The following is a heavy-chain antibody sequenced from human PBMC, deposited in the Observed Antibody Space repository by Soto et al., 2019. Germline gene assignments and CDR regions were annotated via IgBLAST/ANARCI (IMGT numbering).Heavy chain of an antibody. Sequence: PGGSLRLSCAASGFTLSSYMLNWVRQAPGQGLEWVSYISNSFSSIAYADSVKSRFTISRDNSKNSLYLQMNTLRAAATAPYYFARDAPYPQGRGRNLGLWGQGPLVPVS. CDR3: ARDAPYPQGRGRNLGL. V-gene: IGHV3-48*04. J-gene: IGHJ4*02. CDR1: GFTLSSYM. CDR2: ISNSFSSI. D-gene: IGHD3-10*01.